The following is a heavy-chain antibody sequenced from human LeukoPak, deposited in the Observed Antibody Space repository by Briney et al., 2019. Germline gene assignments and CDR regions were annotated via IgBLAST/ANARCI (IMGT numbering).Heavy chain of an antibody. Sequence: PSETLSLTCTVSGGSISSGDYYWSWIRQPPGKGLEWIGYIYYSGSTYYNPSLKSRVTISVDTSKNQFSLKLSSVTAADTAVYYCARAYYYDSRGYSWLFDYWGQGTLVTVSS. CDR1: GGSISSGDYY. J-gene: IGHJ4*02. V-gene: IGHV4-30-4*08. D-gene: IGHD3-22*01. CDR3: ARAYYYDSRGYSWLFDY. CDR2: IYYSGST.